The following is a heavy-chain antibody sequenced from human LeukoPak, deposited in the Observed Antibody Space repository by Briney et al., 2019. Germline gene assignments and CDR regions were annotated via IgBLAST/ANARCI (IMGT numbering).Heavy chain of an antibody. J-gene: IGHJ2*01. CDR1: GGSVSSGSYY. V-gene: IGHV4-61*01. D-gene: IGHD5-24*01. CDR2: TYYSGST. Sequence: SETLSLTCIVSGGSVSSGSYYWSWIRQPPGKGLEWIAYTYYSGSTNYNPSLTSRVTISVDTSKNQFSLKLSSVTAADTAVYYCARRLEIGGYFDLWGRGTLVTVSS. CDR3: ARRLEIGGYFDL.